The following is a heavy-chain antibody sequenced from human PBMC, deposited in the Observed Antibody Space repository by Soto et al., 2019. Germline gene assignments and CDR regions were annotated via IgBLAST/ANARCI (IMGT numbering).Heavy chain of an antibody. CDR1: GGSFSGYY. CDR3: ARRPLKYQLLSRHFDY. D-gene: IGHD2-2*01. CDR2: INHSGST. J-gene: IGHJ4*02. Sequence: SETLSLTCAVYGGSFSGYYWSWIRQPPGKGLEWIGEINHSGSTNYNPSLKSRVTISVDTSKNQFSLKLSPVTAADTAVYYCARRPLKYQLLSRHFDYWGQGTLVTVSS. V-gene: IGHV4-34*01.